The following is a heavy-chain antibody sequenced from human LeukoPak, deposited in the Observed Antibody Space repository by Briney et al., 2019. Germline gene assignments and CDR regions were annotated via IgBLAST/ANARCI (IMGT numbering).Heavy chain of an antibody. CDR3: AILTPPDSSGYECY. D-gene: IGHD3-22*01. J-gene: IGHJ4*02. CDR2: INPNSGGT. V-gene: IGHV1-2*02. Sequence: ASVKVSCKASGYTFTGYYMHWVRQAPGQGLEWMGWINPNSGGTNYAQKFQGRVTMTRDTSISTAYMELSRLRSDDTAVYYCAILTPPDSSGYECYWGQGTLVTVSS. CDR1: GYTFTGYY.